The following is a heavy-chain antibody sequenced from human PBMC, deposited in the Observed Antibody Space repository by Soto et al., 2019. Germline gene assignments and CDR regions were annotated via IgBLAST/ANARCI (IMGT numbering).Heavy chain of an antibody. CDR3: ARDHKGGYYYYGMDV. CDR1: GFTFSSYE. Sequence: GGSLRLSCAASGFTFSSYEINWVRQAPGKGLEWVSYISSSGSNIYYADSVKGRFTISRDNAKNSLYLQMNSLRAEDTAVYYCARDHKGGYYYYGMDVWGQGTTVTVSS. V-gene: IGHV3-48*03. J-gene: IGHJ6*02. CDR2: ISSSGSNI.